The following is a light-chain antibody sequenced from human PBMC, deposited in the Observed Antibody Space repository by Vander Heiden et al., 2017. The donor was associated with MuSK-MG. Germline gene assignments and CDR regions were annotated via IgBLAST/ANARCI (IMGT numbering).Light chain of an antibody. CDR1: MYDIGGYMY. CDR3: SSYSSQTTLA. Sequence: QSALTQPASVSGSPGQSITISCTGTMYDIGGYMYVSWYQQHTGKAPKLIIYHVTDRPSGVSSRFSASKSGNTASLTISGLQPEDAAVYYCSSYSSQTTLAFGGGTTLTV. CDR2: HVT. V-gene: IGLV2-14*03. J-gene: IGLJ2*01.